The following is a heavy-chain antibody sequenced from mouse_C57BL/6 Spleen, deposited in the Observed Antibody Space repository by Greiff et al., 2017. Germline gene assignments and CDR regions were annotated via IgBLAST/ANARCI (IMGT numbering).Heavy chain of an antibody. CDR3: ARIYYYGSSPFDY. D-gene: IGHD1-1*01. Sequence: QVQLQQSGAELARPGASVKLSCKASGYTFTSYGISWVKQRTGQGLEWIGVIYPRSGNTYYNEKFKGKATLTADKSSSTAYMELRSLTSEDSAVYFSARIYYYGSSPFDYWGQGTTLTVSS. J-gene: IGHJ2*01. V-gene: IGHV1-81*01. CDR2: IYPRSGNT. CDR1: GYTFTSYG.